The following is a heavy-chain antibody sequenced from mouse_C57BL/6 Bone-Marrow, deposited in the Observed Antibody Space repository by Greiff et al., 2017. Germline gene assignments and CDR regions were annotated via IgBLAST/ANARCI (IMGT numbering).Heavy chain of an antibody. CDR3: TRSLIYYGTDY. CDR1: GFNIKDYY. V-gene: IGHV14-2*01. CDR2: IDPEDGET. D-gene: IGHD1-1*01. J-gene: IGHJ2*01. Sequence: VQLQQSGAELVKPGASVKLSCTASGFNIKDYYIHWVKQRTEQGLEWIGRIDPEDGETKSAPKFQDKATITADTSSNAAYLQLSSLTYEDTAVYYCTRSLIYYGTDYWGQGTTLTVSS.